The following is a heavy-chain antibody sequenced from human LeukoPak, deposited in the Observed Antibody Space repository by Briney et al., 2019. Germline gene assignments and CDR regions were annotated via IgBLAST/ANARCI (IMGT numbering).Heavy chain of an antibody. V-gene: IGHV3-21*01. CDR1: GFIFSSYS. J-gene: IGHJ4*02. CDR3: ARDMSEYYNSSGYRVF. D-gene: IGHD3-22*01. Sequence: GGSLRLSCAASGFIFSSYSMNWVRQAPGKGLEWVSSTSGSSSYIYYADSVKGRFTISRDNAKKSLYLQMNSLRAEDTAVYYCARDMSEYYNSSGYRVFWGQGTLVTVSS. CDR2: TSGSSSYI.